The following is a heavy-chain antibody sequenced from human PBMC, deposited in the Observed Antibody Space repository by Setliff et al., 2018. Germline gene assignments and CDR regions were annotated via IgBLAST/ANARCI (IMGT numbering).Heavy chain of an antibody. V-gene: IGHV1-69*13. D-gene: IGHD3-10*01. CDR3: ARAGMASVNRKGVFEY. CDR1: GGTFNNYP. Sequence: ASVKVSCKASGGTFNNYPISWVRQAPGQGLEWMGGIIPMFRTGKYAQKFQGRVTITADESTSTAYMELSSLRLEDTAVYYCARAGMASVNRKGVFEYWGQGTLVTVSS. J-gene: IGHJ4*02. CDR2: IIPMFRTG.